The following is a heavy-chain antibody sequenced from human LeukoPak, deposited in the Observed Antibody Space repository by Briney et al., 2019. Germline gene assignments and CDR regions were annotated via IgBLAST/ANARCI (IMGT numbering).Heavy chain of an antibody. CDR3: ARKGSSGWYFDY. Sequence: SETLSLTCTLSGGSISSYYWRWLRQPAGKGLEWIGRIYTSGSNNYNPSLKCRVTMSVDTSKNQFSLKLSSVTAADTAVYYCARKGSSGWYFDYWGQGTLVTVSS. J-gene: IGHJ4*02. V-gene: IGHV4-4*07. CDR2: IYTSGSN. CDR1: GGSISSYY. D-gene: IGHD6-19*01.